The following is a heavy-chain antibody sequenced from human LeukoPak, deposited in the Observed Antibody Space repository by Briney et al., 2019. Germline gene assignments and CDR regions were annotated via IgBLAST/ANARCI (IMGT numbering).Heavy chain of an antibody. V-gene: IGHV1-18*04. CDR3: ARDVPLWPPSYFDY. Sequence: GASVKVSCKASGYTFTSYGISWVRRAPGQGREWMGWISAYNGNTNYAQKLQGRVTMTTDTSTSTAYMELRSLRSDDTAVYYCARDVPLWPPSYFDYWGQGTLVTVSS. D-gene: IGHD2/OR15-2a*01. CDR1: GYTFTSYG. CDR2: ISAYNGNT. J-gene: IGHJ4*02.